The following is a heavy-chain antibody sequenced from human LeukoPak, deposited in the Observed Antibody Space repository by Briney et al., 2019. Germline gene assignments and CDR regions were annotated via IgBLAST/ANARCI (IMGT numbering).Heavy chain of an antibody. J-gene: IGHJ4*02. Sequence: GALRLSCAASGFTFSSYAMHCVRQAPGKGLEWVAVISYDGSNKYYADSVKGRFTISRDNSKNTLYLQMNSLRAEDTAVYYCARDRLLGIGFDYWGQGTLVTVSS. CDR3: ARDRLLGIGFDY. CDR1: GFTFSSYA. D-gene: IGHD2-15*01. CDR2: ISYDGSNK. V-gene: IGHV3-30-3*01.